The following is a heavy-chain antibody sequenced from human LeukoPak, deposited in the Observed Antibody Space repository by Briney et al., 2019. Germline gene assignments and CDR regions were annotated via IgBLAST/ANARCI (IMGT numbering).Heavy chain of an antibody. CDR1: GFSLSTSGMR. D-gene: IGHD2-2*01. J-gene: IGHJ3*02. Sequence: SGPTLVNPTPTLTLTCTFSGFSLSTSGMRVSWIRQPPGKALEWLARIDWDDDKFYSTSLKTRLTISKDTSKNQVVLTMTNMDPVDTATYYCARMRPYCSSTSCDAFDIWGQGTMVTVSS. CDR3: ARMRPYCSSTSCDAFDI. CDR2: IDWDDDK. V-gene: IGHV2-70*04.